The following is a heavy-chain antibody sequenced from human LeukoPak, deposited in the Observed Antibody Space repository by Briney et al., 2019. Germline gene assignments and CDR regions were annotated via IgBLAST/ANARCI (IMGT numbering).Heavy chain of an antibody. J-gene: IGHJ4*02. CDR1: GFTFSSYA. V-gene: IGHV3-23*01. CDR2: ISGSGGST. CDR3: AKRSLFWSGFLDY. D-gene: IGHD3-3*01. Sequence: PGGSLRLSCAASGFTFSSYAMSWVRQAPGRGLEWVSAISGSGGSTYYADSVKGRFTISRDNSKNTLYLQMNSLRAEDTAVYYCAKRSLFWSGFLDYWGQGTLVTVSS.